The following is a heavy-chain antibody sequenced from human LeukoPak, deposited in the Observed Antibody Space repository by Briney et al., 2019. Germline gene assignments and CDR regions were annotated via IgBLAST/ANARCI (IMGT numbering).Heavy chain of an antibody. CDR3: ARDVDSSSWSYYYYYGMDV. D-gene: IGHD6-13*01. CDR2: ISYDGSNK. Sequence: GGSLRLSCAASGFTFSSYAMHWVRQAPGKGLEWVAVISYDGSNKYYADSVKGRFTISRDNSKNTLYLQMNSLRTEDTAVYYCARDVDSSSWSYYYYYGMDVWGQGTTVTVSS. V-gene: IGHV3-30-3*01. J-gene: IGHJ6*02. CDR1: GFTFSSYA.